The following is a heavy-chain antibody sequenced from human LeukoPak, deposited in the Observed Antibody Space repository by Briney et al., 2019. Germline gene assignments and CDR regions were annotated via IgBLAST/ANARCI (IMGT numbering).Heavy chain of an antibody. CDR1: GFTFSSYA. J-gene: IGHJ4*02. Sequence: GRSLRLSCAASGFTFSSYAMHWVRQAPGKGLEWVAVISYDGSNKYYADSVKGRFTISRDNSKNTLYLQMNSLRAEDTAVYYCARARGYQLHPGGYSDYWGQGTLVTVSS. CDR2: ISYDGSNK. CDR3: ARARGYQLHPGGYSDY. D-gene: IGHD2-2*01. V-gene: IGHV3-30*04.